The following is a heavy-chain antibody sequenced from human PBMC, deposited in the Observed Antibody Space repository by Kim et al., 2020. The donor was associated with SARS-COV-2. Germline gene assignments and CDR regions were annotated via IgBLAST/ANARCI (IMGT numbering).Heavy chain of an antibody. CDR2: IKSKTDGGTT. V-gene: IGHV3-15*01. Sequence: GGSLRLSCAASGFTFSNAWMSWVRQAPGKGLEWVGRIKSKTDGGTTDYAAPVKGRFTISRDDSKNTLYLQMNSLKTEDTAVYYCTTATPGDGYMSLDYWGQGTLVTVSS. J-gene: IGHJ4*02. CDR1: GFTFSNAW. CDR3: TTATPGDGYMSLDY. D-gene: IGHD2-15*01.